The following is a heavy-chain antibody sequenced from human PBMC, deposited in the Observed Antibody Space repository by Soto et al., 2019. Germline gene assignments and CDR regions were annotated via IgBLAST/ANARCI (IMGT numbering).Heavy chain of an antibody. D-gene: IGHD4-17*01. V-gene: IGHV1-3*01. CDR1: GYTFRAYP. CDR2: INASNGNT. J-gene: IGHJ4*02. Sequence: QVQLVQSGAEVKKPGASVKVSCKASGYTFRAYPIYWVRQAPGQRLECMGWINASNGNTRYSEKFEGRVTFTRDTSATTAYMELSSLRSEDTAVYFCARDTDLTLVTTLDYWGQGTPVTVSS. CDR3: ARDTDLTLVTTLDY.